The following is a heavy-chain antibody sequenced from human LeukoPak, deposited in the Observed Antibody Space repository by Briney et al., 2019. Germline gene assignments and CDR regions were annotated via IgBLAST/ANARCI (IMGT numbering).Heavy chain of an antibody. V-gene: IGHV4-59*01. J-gene: IGHJ6*03. Sequence: SETLSLTCTVSGGSISSYYWSWIRQPPGSGLEWIGYIYYSGSTNYNPSLKSRVTISVDTSKNQFSLKLSSVTAADTAVYYCARETRTDYYGSGSYYDYYYYMDVWGKGTTVTISS. D-gene: IGHD3-10*01. CDR2: IYYSGST. CDR3: ARETRTDYYGSGSYYDYYYYMDV. CDR1: GGSISSYY.